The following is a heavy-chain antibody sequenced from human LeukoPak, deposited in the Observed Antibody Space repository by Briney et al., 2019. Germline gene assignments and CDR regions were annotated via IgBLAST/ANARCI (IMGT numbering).Heavy chain of an antibody. V-gene: IGHV3-64D*06. CDR1: GFTFSSYA. D-gene: IGHD2-15*01. CDR2: ISSNGGST. CDR3: VKDFYVVVALMDV. J-gene: IGHJ6*04. Sequence: PGGSLRLSCAASGFTFSSYAMHWVRQAPGKGLEYVSAISSNGGSTYYAGSVKGRFTISRDNSKNTLYLQMSSLRAEDTAVYYCVKDFYVVVALMDVWGKGTTVTVSS.